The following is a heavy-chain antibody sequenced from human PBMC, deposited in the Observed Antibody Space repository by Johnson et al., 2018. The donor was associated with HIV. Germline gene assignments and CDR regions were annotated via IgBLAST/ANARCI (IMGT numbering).Heavy chain of an antibody. CDR1: GFTFSDYY. J-gene: IGHJ3*02. CDR3: ARSKDCSGGSCPDGFDI. CDR2: ISSSGSTI. Sequence: QVQLVESGGGLVKPGGSLRLSCIASGFTFSDYYMSWIRQAPGTGLEWVSYISSSGSTIYSADSVQGRFTISRDNAQNSLYLQMNSLRAEDTAVYYCARSKDCSGGSCPDGFDIWGHGTMVTVSS. V-gene: IGHV3-11*04. D-gene: IGHD2-15*01.